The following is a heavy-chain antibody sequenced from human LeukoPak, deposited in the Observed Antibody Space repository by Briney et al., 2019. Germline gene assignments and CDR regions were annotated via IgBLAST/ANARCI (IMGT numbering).Heavy chain of an antibody. CDR3: ARVSVGAPAFDY. J-gene: IGHJ4*02. Sequence: PGGSLRLSCSASGFSFSSYWMSWVRQAPGKGVEWVAQINEDGSEKYYVDSVKGRFFISRDNAAKSLSLQMNRLRDADTAVYYCARVSVGAPAFDYWGQGNLVTVSS. CDR1: GFSFSSYW. V-gene: IGHV3-7*01. D-gene: IGHD1-26*01. CDR2: INEDGSEK.